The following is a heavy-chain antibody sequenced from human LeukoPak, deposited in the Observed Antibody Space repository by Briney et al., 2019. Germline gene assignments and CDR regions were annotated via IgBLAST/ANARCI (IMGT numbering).Heavy chain of an antibody. Sequence: GGSLRLSCTASGFTFGDYAMHWVRQGPGKGLEWVSGISWNSGYIDQADSVKGRFTISRDNAKNSLYLQMNSLRPEDTVLYYCAKGSGYNWNAFDHWGQGTLVTVSS. CDR1: GFTFGDYA. J-gene: IGHJ4*02. V-gene: IGHV3-9*01. CDR2: ISWNSGYI. D-gene: IGHD1-20*01. CDR3: AKGSGYNWNAFDH.